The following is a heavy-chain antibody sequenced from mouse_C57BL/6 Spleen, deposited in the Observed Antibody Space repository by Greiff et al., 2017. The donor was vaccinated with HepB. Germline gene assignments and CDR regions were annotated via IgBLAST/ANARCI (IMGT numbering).Heavy chain of an antibody. Sequence: VKLQQSGPGLVQPSQSLSITCTVSGFSLTSYGVHWVRQSPGKGLEWLGVIWSGGSTDYNAAFISRLSISKDNSKSQVCFKMNSLKADDTAICYCAREWAYWGQGTLVTVSA. J-gene: IGHJ3*01. CDR3: AREWAY. CDR1: GFSLTSYG. CDR2: IWSGGST. V-gene: IGHV2-2*01.